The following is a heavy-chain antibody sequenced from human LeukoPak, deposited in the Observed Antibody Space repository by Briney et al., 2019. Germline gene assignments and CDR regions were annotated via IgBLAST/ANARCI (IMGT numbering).Heavy chain of an antibody. J-gene: IGHJ4*02. D-gene: IGHD4-17*01. Sequence: GGSLRLSCVASGFTFSNYGMHWVRQAPGKGLEWVAFIRYDGSIKYYADSVKGQFTISRDSSKSTLYLQMNSLRAEDTAVYYCAKSLTVTTRIHSIDPRGQGTLVTVSS. CDR1: GFTFSNYG. V-gene: IGHV3-30*02. CDR3: AKSLTVTTRIHSIDP. CDR2: IRYDGSIK.